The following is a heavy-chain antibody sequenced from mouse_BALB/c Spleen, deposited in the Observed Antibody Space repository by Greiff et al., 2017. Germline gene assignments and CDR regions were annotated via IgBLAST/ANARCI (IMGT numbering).Heavy chain of an antibody. CDR3: ARDIEWGYYGSSRTWFAY. V-gene: IGHV7-3*02. D-gene: IGHD1-1*01. CDR1: GFTFTDYY. Sequence: EVQLVESGGGLVQPGGSLRLSCATSGFTFTDYYMSWVRQPPGKALEWLGFIRNKANGYTTEYSASVKGRFTISRDNSQSILYLQMNTLRAEDSATYYCARDIEWGYYGSSRTWFAYWGQGTLVTVSA. CDR2: IRNKANGYTT. J-gene: IGHJ3*01.